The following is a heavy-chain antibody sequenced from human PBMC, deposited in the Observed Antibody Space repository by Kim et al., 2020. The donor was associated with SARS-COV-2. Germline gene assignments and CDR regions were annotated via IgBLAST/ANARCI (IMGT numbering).Heavy chain of an antibody. V-gene: IGHV4-59*01. D-gene: IGHD6-6*01. J-gene: IGHJ3*02. CDR3: ARARIAARPDAFDI. Sequence: PALQSRVTISVDTSKNQFSLRLSSVTAADTAVYYCARARIAARPDAFDIWGQGTMVTVSS.